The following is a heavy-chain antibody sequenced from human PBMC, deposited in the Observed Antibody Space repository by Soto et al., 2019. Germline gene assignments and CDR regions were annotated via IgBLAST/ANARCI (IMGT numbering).Heavy chain of an antibody. V-gene: IGHV4-59*01. CDR2: IFYSGST. J-gene: IGHJ6*02. CDR3: ARDWGYSGSHRYYYGMDV. CDR1: GGSISSYY. Sequence: PSETLSLTCTVSGGSISSYYWSWIRQPPGKGLEWIGYIFYSGSTNYNPSLKSRVTISVDTSKNQFSLKLSSVTAAVTAVYYCARDWGYSGSHRYYYGMDVWGQGTTVTVSS. D-gene: IGHD1-26*01.